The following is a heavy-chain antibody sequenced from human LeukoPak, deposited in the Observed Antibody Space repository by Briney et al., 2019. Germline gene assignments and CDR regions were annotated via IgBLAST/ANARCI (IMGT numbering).Heavy chain of an antibody. Sequence: KSGGSLRLSCAASGFTFSNAWMNWVRQTPGKGLEWAGRIKSKSYGGTTDYAAPVKGRFTISRDDSKNTLYLQMNSLKTEDTAVYYCTTYSTVTTDLLYYYYYMDVWGKGTTVTVSS. J-gene: IGHJ6*03. V-gene: IGHV3-15*01. D-gene: IGHD4-17*01. CDR3: TTYSTVTTDLLYYYYYMDV. CDR2: IKSKSYGGTT. CDR1: GFTFSNAW.